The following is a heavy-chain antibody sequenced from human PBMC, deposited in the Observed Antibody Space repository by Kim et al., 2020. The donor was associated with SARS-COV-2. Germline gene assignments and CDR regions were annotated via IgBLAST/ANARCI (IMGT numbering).Heavy chain of an antibody. CDR2: IWYDGSNK. D-gene: IGHD1-26*01. CDR1: GFTFSSYG. V-gene: IGHV3-33*01. Sequence: GGSLRLSCAASGFTFSSYGMHWVRQAPGKGLEWVAVIWYDGSNKYYADSVKGRFTISRDNSKNTLYLQMNSRRAEDTAAYYCARDFNPWEVESDACGQGT. J-gene: IGHJ5*02. CDR3: ARDFNPWEVESDA.